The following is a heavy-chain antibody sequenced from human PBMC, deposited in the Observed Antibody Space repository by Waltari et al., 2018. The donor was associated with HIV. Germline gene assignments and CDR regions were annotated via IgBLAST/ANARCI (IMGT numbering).Heavy chain of an antibody. Sequence: QVQLQESGPGLVTPSETLSLTCTVSGDSISSYYWSWIRQPAGKGLEWIGRIYTSGSTNYNPSLKSRVTMSLDTSKNQFSLKLSSVTAADTAVYYCARDLYYDSSGYSAFDIWGQGTMVTVSS. D-gene: IGHD3-22*01. V-gene: IGHV4-4*07. CDR1: GDSISSYY. CDR2: IYTSGST. J-gene: IGHJ3*02. CDR3: ARDLYYDSSGYSAFDI.